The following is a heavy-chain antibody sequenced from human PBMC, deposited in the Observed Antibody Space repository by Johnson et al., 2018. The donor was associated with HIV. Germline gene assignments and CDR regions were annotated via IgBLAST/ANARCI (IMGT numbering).Heavy chain of an antibody. CDR1: GFTFTSYG. CDR2: IRYDGSDR. J-gene: IGHJ3*02. D-gene: IGHD1-1*01. Sequence: QVQLVESGGGVVQPGGSLRLSCAVSGFTFTSYGMHWVRQAPGKGLEWVAFIRYDGSDRYYAYSVKGRFTISRDNSKNTLYLQMNSLRAEDTALYYCARVNSAAAFDIWGQGTMVTVSS. V-gene: IGHV3-30*02. CDR3: ARVNSAAAFDI.